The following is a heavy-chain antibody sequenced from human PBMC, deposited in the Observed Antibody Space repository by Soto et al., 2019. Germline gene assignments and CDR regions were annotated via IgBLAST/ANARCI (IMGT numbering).Heavy chain of an antibody. CDR1: GGTFSSYA. CDR3: ARGSYSSKVFFY. D-gene: IGHD6-13*01. CDR2: IIPIFGTA. V-gene: IGHV1-69*13. J-gene: IGHJ4*02. Sequence: SVKVSCKASGGTFSSYAISWVRQAPGQGLEWMGGIIPIFGTANYAQKFQGRVTITADESTSTAYMELSSLRSEDTAVYYRARGSYSSKVFFYGGRGTLVTVSS.